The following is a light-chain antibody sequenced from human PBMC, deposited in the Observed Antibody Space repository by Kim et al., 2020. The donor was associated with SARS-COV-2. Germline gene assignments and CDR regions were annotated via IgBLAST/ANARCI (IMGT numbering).Light chain of an antibody. CDR2: AAS. CDR3: LQDSRYPRT. CDR1: QAIRNE. V-gene: IGKV1-6*01. J-gene: IGKJ1*01. Sequence: SATTGDKVTITSRASQAIRNELGWYQQKPGKAPKGLIYAASTLQSGVSSRFSGSGSGTDFTLTISSLQPEDFATYYCLQDSRYPRTFGQGTKLEI.